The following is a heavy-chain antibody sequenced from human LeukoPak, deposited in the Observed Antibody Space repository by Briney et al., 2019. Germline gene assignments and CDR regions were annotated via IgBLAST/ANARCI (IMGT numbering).Heavy chain of an antibody. D-gene: IGHD6-19*01. CDR3: AKDFLIAVAGTGIFDY. Sequence: GGSLRLSCAASGFTFDDYAMPWVRHAPGKGLEWVSGISWNSGSIGYADSVKGRFTISRDNAKNSLYLQMNSLRAEDTALYYCAKDFLIAVAGTGIFDYWGQGTLVTVSS. V-gene: IGHV3-9*01. J-gene: IGHJ4*02. CDR2: ISWNSGSI. CDR1: GFTFDDYA.